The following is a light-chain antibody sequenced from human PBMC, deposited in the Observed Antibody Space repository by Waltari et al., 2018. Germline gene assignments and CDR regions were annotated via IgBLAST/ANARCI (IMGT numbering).Light chain of an antibody. J-gene: IGKJ1*01. Sequence: AIRMTQSTSSFSASTGDRVTITCRASQGISSSLAWYQQKPDKAPNLQISAASTLPIGVPSRFCGSGSGTEFTLTSSRRQSEDFATYYGQQYYSYPPTFGQGTKVEFK. CDR1: QGISSS. V-gene: IGKV1-8*01. CDR2: AAS. CDR3: QQYYSYPPT.